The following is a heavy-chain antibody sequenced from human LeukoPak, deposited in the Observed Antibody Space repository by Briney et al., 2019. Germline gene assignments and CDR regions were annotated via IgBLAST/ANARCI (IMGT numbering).Heavy chain of an antibody. J-gene: IGHJ4*02. V-gene: IGHV1-2*02. CDR2: INPNSGGT. D-gene: IGHD1-26*01. CDR1: GYTFTGYY. CDR3: ARVSGSYYVVDY. Sequence: GASVKVSCKAFGYTFTGYYMHWVRQAPGQGLEWMGWINPNSGGTNYAQKFQGRVTMTRDTSISTAYMELSRLRSDDTAVYYCARVSGSYYVVDYWGQGTLVTVSS.